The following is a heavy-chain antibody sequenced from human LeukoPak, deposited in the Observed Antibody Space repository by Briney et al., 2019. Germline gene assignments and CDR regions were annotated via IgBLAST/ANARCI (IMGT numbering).Heavy chain of an antibody. CDR1: GYSISSGFQ. V-gene: IGHV4-38-2*02. D-gene: IGHD2-2*02. J-gene: IGHJ5*02. CDR2: IFHSGGT. CDR3: ARVGCSSPTCYNRGDNWFDP. Sequence: SETLSLTCTVSGYSISSGFQWGWLRQPPGKGLGWIGNIFHSGGTYYSPSLKSRVTISVDTSKNQFFLNLNSVTAADTAVYYCARVGCSSPTCYNRGDNWFDPWGQGTLVTVSS.